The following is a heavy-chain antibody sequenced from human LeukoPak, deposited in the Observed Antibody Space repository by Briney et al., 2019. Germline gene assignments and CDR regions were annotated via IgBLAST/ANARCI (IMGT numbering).Heavy chain of an antibody. CDR2: IYPGDSDT. J-gene: IGHJ4*02. Sequence: GNSLKISCKGSGYSFTSYWIGWVRQMPGKGLEWMGIIYPGDSDTRYSPSFQGQVTISADKSISTAYLQWSSLKASDTAMYYCARQASDGYNPQWVDYWGQGTLVTVSS. D-gene: IGHD5-24*01. CDR3: ARQASDGYNPQWVDY. V-gene: IGHV5-51*01. CDR1: GYSFTSYW.